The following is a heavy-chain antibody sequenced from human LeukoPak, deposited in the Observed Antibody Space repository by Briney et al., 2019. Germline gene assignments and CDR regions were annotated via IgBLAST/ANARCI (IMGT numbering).Heavy chain of an antibody. D-gene: IGHD5-18*01. CDR1: GFTFSSYS. J-gene: IGHJ4*02. Sequence: PGGSLRLSCAASGFTFSSYSMNWVRQAPGKGLEWVSSISAISTYIYYADSVKGRFSISRDNAKNSLFLQMNSLRAEDTALYHCARDRSTNSYAEYFFDYWGQGTLVTVSS. CDR3: ARDRSTNSYAEYFFDY. V-gene: IGHV3-21*01. CDR2: ISAISTYI.